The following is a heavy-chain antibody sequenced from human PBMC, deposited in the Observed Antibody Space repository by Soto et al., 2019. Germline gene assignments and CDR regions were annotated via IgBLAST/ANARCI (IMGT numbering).Heavy chain of an antibody. CDR1: GGTFSGYA. CDR3: ARSITMVRGLDY. Sequence: ASVKVSCKASGGTFSGYAISWVRQAPGQGLEWMGGIIPIFGTANYAQKFQGRVTITADESTSTAYMELSSLRSEDTAVYYCARSITMVRGLDYWGQGTLVTVSS. D-gene: IGHD3-10*01. V-gene: IGHV1-69*13. CDR2: IIPIFGTA. J-gene: IGHJ4*02.